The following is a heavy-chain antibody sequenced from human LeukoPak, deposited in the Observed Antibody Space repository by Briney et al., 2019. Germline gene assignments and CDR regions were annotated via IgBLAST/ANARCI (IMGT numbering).Heavy chain of an antibody. CDR1: GFTVSGNS. CDR3: ARRAGDYSHPYDY. J-gene: IGHJ4*02. D-gene: IGHD3-22*01. V-gene: IGHV3-53*01. CDR2: IYSGGNT. Sequence: GGSLRLSCTVSGFTVSGNSMSWVRQAPGKGLEWVSFIYSGGNTHYSDSVEGRFTISGDNSKNTLYFQMNSLRAEDTAVYYCARRAGDYSHPYDYWGQGTLVTVSS.